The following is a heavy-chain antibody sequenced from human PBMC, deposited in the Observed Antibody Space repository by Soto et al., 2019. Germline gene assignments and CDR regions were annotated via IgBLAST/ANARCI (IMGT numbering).Heavy chain of an antibody. D-gene: IGHD6-13*01. Sequence: QVQLVRSGAEVKNPGSSEKVSCKASGGTFSNYAISWVRQAPGQGLEWMGGIIPIFGTTNYAQRFQGRVTITADESTSTAYMELSSLRSEDTAVYYCARVSSSWYKAYFDYWGQGTLVTVSS. CDR2: IIPIFGTT. J-gene: IGHJ4*02. CDR1: GGTFSNYA. V-gene: IGHV1-69*12. CDR3: ARVSSSWYKAYFDY.